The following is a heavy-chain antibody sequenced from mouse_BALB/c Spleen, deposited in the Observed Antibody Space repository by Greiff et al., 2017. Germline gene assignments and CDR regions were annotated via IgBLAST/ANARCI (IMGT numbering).Heavy chain of an antibody. CDR2: IDPENGDT. V-gene: IGHV14-4*02. J-gene: IGHJ3*01. D-gene: IGHD2-4*01. CDR1: GFNIKDYY. Sequence: VQLQQSGAELVRSGASVKLSCTASGFNIKDYYMHWVKQRPEQGLEWIGWIDPENGDTEYAPKFQGKATMTADTSSNTAYLQLSSLTSEDTAVYYGNAWDTMITTETSGLAYGGEGTLVAVAA. CDR3: NAWDTMITTETSGLAY.